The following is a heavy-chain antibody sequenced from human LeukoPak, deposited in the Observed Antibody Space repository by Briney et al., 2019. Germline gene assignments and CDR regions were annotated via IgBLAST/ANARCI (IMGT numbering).Heavy chain of an antibody. CDR2: INHSGST. Sequence: PSETLSLTCSVSNYSITSGFYWSWIRQPPGKGLEWIGEINHSGSTNYNPSLKSRVTISVDTSKNQLSLRLTSVTAADTAVYYCARWDDSAWAFGNWGPGTLVTVSS. D-gene: IGHD6-19*01. CDR1: NYSITSGFY. CDR3: ARWDDSAWAFGN. V-gene: IGHV4-38-2*02. J-gene: IGHJ4*02.